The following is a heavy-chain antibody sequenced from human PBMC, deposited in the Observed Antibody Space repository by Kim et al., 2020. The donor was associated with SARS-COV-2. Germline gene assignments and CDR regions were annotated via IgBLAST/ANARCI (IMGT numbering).Heavy chain of an antibody. V-gene: IGHV3-21*01. Sequence: GGSLRLSCAASGFTFSSYSMNWVRQAPGKGLEWVSSISSSSSYIYYADSVKGRFTIPRDNAKNSLYLQMNSLRAEDTAVYYCARELDYYGLFDDWGQGTLVTVSS. D-gene: IGHD3-10*01. CDR2: ISSSSSYI. CDR1: GFTFSSYS. CDR3: ARELDYYGLFDD. J-gene: IGHJ4*02.